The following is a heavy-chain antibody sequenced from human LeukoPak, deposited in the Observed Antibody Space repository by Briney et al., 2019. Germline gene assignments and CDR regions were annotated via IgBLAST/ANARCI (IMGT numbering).Heavy chain of an antibody. J-gene: IGHJ5*02. V-gene: IGHV3-23*01. Sequence: GGSLRLSCAASGFTFSVYAMSCVRQAPGKGLEWVSGISAAGIINYMDSVKGRFTISRDNSKNTLYLQMTSLRAEDTAMYYCAKRVVGCSSSSCYIALDAWGQGNLVTASS. D-gene: IGHD2-2*02. CDR3: AKRVVGCSSSSCYIALDA. CDR1: GFTFSVYA. CDR2: ISAAGII.